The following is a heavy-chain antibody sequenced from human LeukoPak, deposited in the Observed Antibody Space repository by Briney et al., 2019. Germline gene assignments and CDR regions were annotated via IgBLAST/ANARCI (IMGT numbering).Heavy chain of an antibody. CDR3: AKDPRDMVRGVMIDY. D-gene: IGHD3-10*01. CDR2: ISGSGGST. Sequence: PGGSLRLSCAASGFTFSSYAMSWVRQAPGKGLEWVSAISGSGGSTYYADSVKGRFAISRDNSKNTLYLQMNSLRAEDTAVYYCAKDPRDMVRGVMIDYWGQGTLVTVSS. CDR1: GFTFSSYA. J-gene: IGHJ4*02. V-gene: IGHV3-23*01.